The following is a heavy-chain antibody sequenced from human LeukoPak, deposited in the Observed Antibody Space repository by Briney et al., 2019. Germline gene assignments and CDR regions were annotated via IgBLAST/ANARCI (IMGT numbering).Heavy chain of an antibody. Sequence: ASVKVSCKASGYTFSSYGISWVRQAPGQGLEWMGWISAYNGNTNYAQKLQGRVTMTTDTSTSTAYMELRSLRSDDTAVYYCARGRRGNRTNCSSTSCYAGDYWGQGTLVTVSS. V-gene: IGHV1-18*01. J-gene: IGHJ4*02. CDR1: GYTFSSYG. CDR2: ISAYNGNT. D-gene: IGHD2-2*01. CDR3: ARGRRGNRTNCSSTSCYAGDY.